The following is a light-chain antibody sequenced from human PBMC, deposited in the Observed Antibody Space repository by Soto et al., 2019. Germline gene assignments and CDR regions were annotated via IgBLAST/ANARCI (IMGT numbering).Light chain of an antibody. V-gene: IGKV1-39*01. CDR1: QSISSY. Sequence: DIQMTQSPSSLSASVGDRVTITYLASQSISSYLNWYQQKRGKAPKLLIYAASSLQSGVPSRSSGSGSRTHFTLTISSLQPEDFATYSCQQSYSTPFAFGQGTKVDIK. CDR2: AAS. J-gene: IGKJ1*01. CDR3: QQSYSTPFA.